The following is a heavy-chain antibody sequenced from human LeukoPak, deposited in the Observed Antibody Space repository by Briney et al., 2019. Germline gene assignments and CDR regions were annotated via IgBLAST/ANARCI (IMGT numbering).Heavy chain of an antibody. D-gene: IGHD3-10*01. J-gene: IGHJ4*02. Sequence: SETLSLTCTVSGGSISSSSYYWGWIRQPPGKGLEWIGSIYYSGSTYYNPSLKSRVTISVDTSKNQFFLKLSSVTAADTAVYYCAREQGFGAPFDYWGQGTLVTVSS. CDR1: GGSISSSSYY. CDR3: AREQGFGAPFDY. CDR2: IYYSGST. V-gene: IGHV4-39*07.